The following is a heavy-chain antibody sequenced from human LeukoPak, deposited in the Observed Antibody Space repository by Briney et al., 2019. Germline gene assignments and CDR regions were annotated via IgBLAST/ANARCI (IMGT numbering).Heavy chain of an antibody. CDR1: GYSFTNYD. CDR2: IRPYNGNT. V-gene: IGHV1-18*01. J-gene: IGHJ4*02. D-gene: IGHD2-2*01. CDR3: ARYYCSSITCQGIDY. Sequence: GASAKVSCKASGYSFTNYDITWVRQAPGQGLEWMGWIRPYNGNTNNAQNLQGRVTMTTDTSTSTAYMELRSLRSDDTAVYYCARYYCSSITCQGIDYWGQGTLVTVSS.